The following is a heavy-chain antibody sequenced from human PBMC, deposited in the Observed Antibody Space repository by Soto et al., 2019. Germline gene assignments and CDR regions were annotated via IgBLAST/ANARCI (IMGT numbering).Heavy chain of an antibody. CDR1: GFTFSSYA. V-gene: IGHV3-23*01. J-gene: IGHJ3*02. Sequence: EVQLLESGGGLVQPGGSLRLSCAASGFTFSSYAMSWVRQAPGKGLEWVSAISGSGGSTYYADSVKGRFTISRDNSKNTMYLQMNSLSGEDTAVYYGAKDRNSSSSMGAFDIWGQGTMVTVSS. CDR3: AKDRNSSSSMGAFDI. CDR2: ISGSGGST. D-gene: IGHD6-13*01.